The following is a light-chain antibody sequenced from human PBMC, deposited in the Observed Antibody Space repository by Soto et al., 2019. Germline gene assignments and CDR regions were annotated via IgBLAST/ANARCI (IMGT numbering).Light chain of an antibody. CDR2: LEGSGSY. J-gene: IGLJ3*02. CDR3: ETWDRNTWV. CDR1: SGHSIYI. V-gene: IGLV4-60*02. Sequence: QPVLTQSSSASASLGSSVKLTCTLSSGHSIYIIAWHQQQPGKAPRYLMKLEGSGSYNKGSGVPDRFSGSSSGADRCLTISNLQFEDEADYYCETWDRNTWVFGGGTKLTVL.